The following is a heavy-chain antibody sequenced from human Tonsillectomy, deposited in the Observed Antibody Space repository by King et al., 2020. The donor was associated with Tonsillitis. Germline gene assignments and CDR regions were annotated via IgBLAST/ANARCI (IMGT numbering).Heavy chain of an antibody. V-gene: IGHV3-23*04. CDR1: GFTFSSYA. CDR2: ISGSGGST. J-gene: IGHJ4*02. Sequence: VQLVESGGGLVQPGGSLRLSCAASGFTFSSYAMSWVRQAPGKGLEWVSAISGSGGSTYYADSVKGRFTISRDNSKNTLYLQMNSLRAEDTAVYYCAKKGVGSDYPSLPYYFDYWGQGTLVTVSS. D-gene: IGHD3-22*01. CDR3: AKKGVGSDYPSLPYYFDY.